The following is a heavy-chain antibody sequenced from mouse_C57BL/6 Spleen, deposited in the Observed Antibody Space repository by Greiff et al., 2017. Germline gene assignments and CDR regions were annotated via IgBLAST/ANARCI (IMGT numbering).Heavy chain of an antibody. CDR3: TFYYEYLYAMDY. Sequence: VQLQQSGAELVRPGASVKLSCTASGFNIKDDYMHWVKQRPEQGLEWIGWIDPENGDTEYASKFQGKATITADTSSNTAYLQLSSLTSEDTAVYYCTFYYEYLYAMDYWGQGTSDTVSS. CDR1: GFNIKDDY. CDR2: IDPENGDT. J-gene: IGHJ4*01. V-gene: IGHV14-4*01. D-gene: IGHD2-4*01.